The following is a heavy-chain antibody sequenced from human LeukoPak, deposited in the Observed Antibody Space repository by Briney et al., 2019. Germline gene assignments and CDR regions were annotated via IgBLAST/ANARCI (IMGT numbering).Heavy chain of an antibody. J-gene: IGHJ4*02. V-gene: IGHV3-74*01. CDR1: GFTFSSYW. Sequence: GGSLRLSCAASGFTFSSYWMHWVRQAPGKGLVWVSRINNDGSSTSYADSVRGRFTISRDNAKNTLYLQINSLRAEDTAVYYCARDDSRGFAYWGQGTLVTVSS. D-gene: IGHD2-21*01. CDR3: ARDDSRGFAY. CDR2: INNDGSST.